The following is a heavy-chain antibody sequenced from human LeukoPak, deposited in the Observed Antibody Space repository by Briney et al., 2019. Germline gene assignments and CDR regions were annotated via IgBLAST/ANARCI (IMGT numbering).Heavy chain of an antibody. CDR2: ISSSGSTI. D-gene: IGHD6-19*01. CDR3: AKDQSSGYFDY. CDR1: GFTFSSYE. J-gene: IGHJ4*02. V-gene: IGHV3-48*03. Sequence: GGSLRLSCAASGFTFSSYEMNWVRQAPGKGLEWVSYISSSGSTIYYADSVKGRFTISRDNAKNSLYLQMNSLRAEDTAVYYCAKDQSSGYFDYCGQGTLVTVSS.